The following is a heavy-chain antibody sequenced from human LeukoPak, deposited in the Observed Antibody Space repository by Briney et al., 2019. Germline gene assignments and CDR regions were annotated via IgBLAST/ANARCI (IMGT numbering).Heavy chain of an antibody. J-gene: IGHJ4*02. V-gene: IGHV1-2*02. D-gene: IGHD6-19*01. CDR3: ARVRGIAVAGNDY. Sequence: GWINPNSGGTNYAQKFQGRVTMTRDTSISTAYMELSRLRSDDTAVYYCARVRGIAVAGNDYWGQGTLVTVSS. CDR2: INPNSGGT.